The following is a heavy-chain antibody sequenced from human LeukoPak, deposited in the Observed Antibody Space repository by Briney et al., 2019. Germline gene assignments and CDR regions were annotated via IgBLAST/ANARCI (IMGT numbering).Heavy chain of an antibody. CDR3: AREGYYGSGSYLYYYYYGMDV. CDR1: GGTFSSYA. D-gene: IGHD3-10*01. CDR2: IIPIFGTA. V-gene: IGHV1-69*13. J-gene: IGHJ6*02. Sequence: GASVKVSCKASGGTFSSYAISWVRQAPGQGLEWMGGIIPIFGTANYAQKFQGRVTITADESTSTAYMELRSLRSDDTAVYYCAREGYYGSGSYLYYYYYGMDVWAKGPRSPSP.